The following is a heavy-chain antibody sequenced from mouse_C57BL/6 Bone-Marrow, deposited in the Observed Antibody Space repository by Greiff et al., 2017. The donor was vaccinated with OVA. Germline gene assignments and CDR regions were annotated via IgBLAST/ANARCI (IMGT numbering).Heavy chain of an antibody. Sequence: QVQLQQSGAELVRPGTSVKLSCKASGYTFTSYWMHWVKQRPGQGLEWIGVIDPSDSYTNYNQKFKGKATLTVDTSSSTAYMQLSSLTSEDSAVYYCARGPYYYGSSCYFDYWGQGTTLTVSS. D-gene: IGHD1-1*01. CDR1: GYTFTSYW. J-gene: IGHJ2*01. CDR2: IDPSDSYT. V-gene: IGHV1-59*01. CDR3: ARGPYYYGSSCYFDY.